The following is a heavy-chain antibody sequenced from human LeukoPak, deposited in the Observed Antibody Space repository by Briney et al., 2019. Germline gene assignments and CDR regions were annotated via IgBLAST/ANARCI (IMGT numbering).Heavy chain of an antibody. D-gene: IGHD2-15*01. CDR3: ARVSYCSGGSCYGEWAPFDY. J-gene: IGHJ4*02. V-gene: IGHV3-21*01. CDR2: ISSSSSYI. Sequence: GGSLRLSCAASGFTFSSYSMNWVRQAPGKGLEWVSSISSSSSYIYYADSVKGRFTISRDNAKNSLYLQMNSLRAEDTAVYYCARVSYCSGGSCYGEWAPFDYRGQGTLVTVSS. CDR1: GFTFSSYS.